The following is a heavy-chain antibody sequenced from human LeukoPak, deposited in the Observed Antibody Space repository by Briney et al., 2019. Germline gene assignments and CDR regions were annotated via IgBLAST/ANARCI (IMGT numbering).Heavy chain of an antibody. CDR1: GLTFSNCA. V-gene: IGHV3-7*01. Sequence: GGSLRLSCTVSGLTFSNCAMTWVRQAPGKGLEWVANIKQDGSEKYYVDSVKGRFTISRDNAKNSVYLQMNSLRAEDTAVYYCARDFRYHDSSGYYSFDYWGQGTLVTVSS. J-gene: IGHJ4*02. D-gene: IGHD3-22*01. CDR2: IKQDGSEK. CDR3: ARDFRYHDSSGYYSFDY.